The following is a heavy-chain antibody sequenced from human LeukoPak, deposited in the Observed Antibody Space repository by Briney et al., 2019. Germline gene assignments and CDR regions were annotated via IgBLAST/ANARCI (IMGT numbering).Heavy chain of an antibody. V-gene: IGHV1-3*01. D-gene: IGHD6-13*01. CDR2: INAGNGNP. Sequence: ASVKVSCKASGYTFTSYAMHWVRQAPGQRLEWMGWINAGNGNPKYSQKFQGRVTITRDTSASTAYMELSSLRSEDTAVYYCAREVAAASNHFDYWGQGTLVTVSS. CDR3: AREVAAASNHFDY. J-gene: IGHJ4*02. CDR1: GYTFTSYA.